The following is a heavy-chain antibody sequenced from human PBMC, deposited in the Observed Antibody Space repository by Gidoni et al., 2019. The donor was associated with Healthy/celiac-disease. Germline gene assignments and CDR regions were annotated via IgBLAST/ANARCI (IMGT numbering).Heavy chain of an antibody. CDR1: GRTFSSYA. D-gene: IGHD5-18*01. CDR3: ARATPRRDHGYSYGYGREQFFDY. CDR2: IIPILGIA. J-gene: IGHJ4*02. Sequence: QVQPVQSGAEVKKPGSSVRVSCKASGRTFSSYALRWVRQAPGQGLEWMGRIIPILGIANYAQKFQGRVTIIAEKSTSTAYMELSSLRSEDTAVYYCARATPRRDHGYSYGYGREQFFDYWGQGTLVTVSS. V-gene: IGHV1-69*09.